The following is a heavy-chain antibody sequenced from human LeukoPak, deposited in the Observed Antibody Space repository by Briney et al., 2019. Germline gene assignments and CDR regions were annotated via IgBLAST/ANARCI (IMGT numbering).Heavy chain of an antibody. CDR2: ITGTGGTT. CDR3: AKDRGIAVAGADFDY. Sequence: PGGSLRLSCAASGFTFNTYAMSWVRQAPGKGLEWVSGITGTGGTTYYADSVKGRFTISRDNSKNTLYLQMNSLRAEDTAVYYCAKDRGIAVAGADFDYWGQGTLVTVSS. D-gene: IGHD6-19*01. J-gene: IGHJ4*02. V-gene: IGHV3-23*01. CDR1: GFTFNTYA.